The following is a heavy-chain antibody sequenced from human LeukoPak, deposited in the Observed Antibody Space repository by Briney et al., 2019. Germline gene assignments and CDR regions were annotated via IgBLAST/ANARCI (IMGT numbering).Heavy chain of an antibody. CDR3: AREGGPARYYFDY. Sequence: GGSLRLSCAASGFSFSDYYMNWIRQAPGKGLEWVSYISSSGITIYYADSVKGRFTISRDNAKNLVYLQMNSLRAEDTAVYYCAREGGPARYYFDYWGQGTLVTVSS. D-gene: IGHD2-2*01. J-gene: IGHJ4*02. CDR2: ISSSGITI. V-gene: IGHV3-11*01. CDR1: GFSFSDYY.